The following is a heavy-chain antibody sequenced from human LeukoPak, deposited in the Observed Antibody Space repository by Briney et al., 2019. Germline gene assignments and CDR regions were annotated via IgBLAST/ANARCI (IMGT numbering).Heavy chain of an antibody. J-gene: IGHJ4*02. Sequence: GGSLRLSCAASGFTFRLYVMTWVRQAPGKGLEWVSAITGSGGSIYYADSVRGRFTISRDNSKNTLYLQMSSLGAEDTAIYYCAHPSTPDYGGLDYWGQGTLVTVSS. D-gene: IGHD4-17*01. CDR2: ITGSGGSI. V-gene: IGHV3-23*01. CDR3: AHPSTPDYGGLDY. CDR1: GFTFRLYV.